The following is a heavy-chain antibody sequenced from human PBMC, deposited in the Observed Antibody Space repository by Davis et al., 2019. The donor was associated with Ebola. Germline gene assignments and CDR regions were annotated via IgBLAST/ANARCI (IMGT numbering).Heavy chain of an antibody. CDR1: GHTFTNHY. CDR2: IHSSGRST. J-gene: IGHJ4*02. CDR3: AREASGSYYADY. V-gene: IGHV1-46*01. Sequence: AASVKVSCKTSGHTFTNHYLHWVRQAPGQGLEWMGVIHSSGRSTRTAQKFQDRVSLTSDTSTSAVYMELSSLRSEDTAVYYCAREASGSYYADYWGQGTLVTVSS. D-gene: IGHD1-26*01.